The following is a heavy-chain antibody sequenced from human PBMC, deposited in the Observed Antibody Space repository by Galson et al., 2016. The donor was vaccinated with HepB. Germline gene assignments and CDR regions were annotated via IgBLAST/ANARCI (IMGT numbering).Heavy chain of an antibody. CDR1: GFTFNDAW. CDR3: HCNVLDKNETDAFDI. J-gene: IGHJ3*02. CDR2: SKSKTDGGAT. D-gene: IGHD1-1*01. Sequence: SLRLSCAASGFTFNDAWINWVRQAPGRGLEWVGRSKSKTDGGATLYAAPVKGRFSISRDDSKSTRYLQMNSLKTEDTAVYHCHCNVLDKNETDAFDIWCQGTMVTVSS. V-gene: IGHV3-15*01.